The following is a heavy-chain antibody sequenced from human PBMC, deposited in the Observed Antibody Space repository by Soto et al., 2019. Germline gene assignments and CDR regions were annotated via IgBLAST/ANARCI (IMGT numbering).Heavy chain of an antibody. J-gene: IGHJ6*02. V-gene: IGHV3-9*01. CDR3: AKSTGGTANGMGV. CDR1: GLSFDDYA. D-gene: IGHD2-8*02. CDR2: ISWNSGTI. Sequence: EVQVVESGRGLVQPGRSLRLSCAASGLSFDDYAMHWVRQAPGKGLEWVSGISWNSGTIGYADSVKGRFTISRDNAKNSLYLQMNSLRAEDTALYYCAKSTGGTANGMGVWGQGTTVTVSS.